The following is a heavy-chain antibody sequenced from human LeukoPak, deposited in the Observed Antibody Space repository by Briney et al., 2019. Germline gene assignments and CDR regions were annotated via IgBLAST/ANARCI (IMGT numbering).Heavy chain of an antibody. CDR2: ISYDGSNK. Sequence: PGRSLRLSCASSGFTFSSYAMHWVRQAPGKGLEWVAVISYDGSNKYNADSVKGRFTISRDNSKNTLYLQMNSLRAEDTAVYYCATGYMTTVTTTRSDYFDYWGQGTLVTVSS. CDR3: ATGYMTTVTTTRSDYFDY. V-gene: IGHV3-30*04. J-gene: IGHJ4*02. D-gene: IGHD4-17*01. CDR1: GFTFSSYA.